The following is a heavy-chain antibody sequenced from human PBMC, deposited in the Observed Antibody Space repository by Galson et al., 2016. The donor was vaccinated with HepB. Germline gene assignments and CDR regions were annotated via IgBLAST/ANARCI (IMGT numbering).Heavy chain of an antibody. CDR2: IIPILGTT. Sequence: SVKVSCKASGGTFSTYAISWARQAPGQGLEWMGGIIPILGTTNQAQKFQGRVTISADESTSTAYMELSRLRSEDTAVYYCAREGPYWYDSRGYYYGYFDYWGQGTLVTVSS. CDR3: AREGPYWYDSRGYYYGYFDY. CDR1: GGTFSTYA. V-gene: IGHV1-69*13. J-gene: IGHJ4*02. D-gene: IGHD3-22*01.